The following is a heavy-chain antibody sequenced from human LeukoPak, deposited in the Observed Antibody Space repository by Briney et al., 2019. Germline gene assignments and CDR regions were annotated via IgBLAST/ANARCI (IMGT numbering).Heavy chain of an antibody. CDR3: ARDLLVRGVTI. CDR1: GGSISSSSYY. V-gene: IGHV4-39*07. J-gene: IGHJ4*02. Sequence: SETLSLTCTVSGGSISSSSYYWGWIRQPPGKGLEWIGSIYYSGSTYYNPSLKSRVTISVDTSKNQFSLKLSSVTAADTAVYYCARDLLVRGVTIWGQGTLVTVSS. D-gene: IGHD3-10*01. CDR2: IYYSGST.